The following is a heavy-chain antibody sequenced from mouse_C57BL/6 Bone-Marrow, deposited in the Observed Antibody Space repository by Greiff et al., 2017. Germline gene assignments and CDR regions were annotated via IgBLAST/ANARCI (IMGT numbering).Heavy chain of an antibody. CDR1: GYAFSCYW. V-gene: IGHV1-80*01. Sequence: QLPQSGAELVKPGASVKISCKASGYAFSCYWMNWVKQRPGKGLEWIGQIYPGDGDTNYNGKFKGKATLTADKASSTAYMQLSSLTSEDSAVYFCARGWFAYWGQGTLVTVS. CDR2: IYPGDGDT. J-gene: IGHJ3*01. CDR3: ARGWFAY.